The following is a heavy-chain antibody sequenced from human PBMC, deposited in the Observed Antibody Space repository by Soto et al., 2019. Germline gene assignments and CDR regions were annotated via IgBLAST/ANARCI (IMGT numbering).Heavy chain of an antibody. Sequence: SETLSLTCSVSGGAIRSYYWSWIRQPPGKGLEWIGYIYSSGSTNYNPSLQSRVTISLDTSENQFSLNLSSVTAADTAVYYCARGYGSGRYPYLQVDYWGQGTLVTVS. CDR2: IYSSGST. V-gene: IGHV4-59*01. J-gene: IGHJ4*02. CDR1: GGAIRSYY. D-gene: IGHD3-10*01. CDR3: ARGYGSGRYPYLQVDY.